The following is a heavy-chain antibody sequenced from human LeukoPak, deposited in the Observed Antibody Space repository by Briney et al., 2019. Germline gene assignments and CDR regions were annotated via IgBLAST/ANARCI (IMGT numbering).Heavy chain of an antibody. D-gene: IGHD5-24*01. CDR2: IYYSGST. J-gene: IGHJ3*02. V-gene: IGHV4-39*07. CDR1: GGSISSSSYY. CDR3: ARAPRDGYNYFGAFDI. Sequence: SETLSLTCTVSGGSISSSSYYWGWIRQPPGKGLEWIGSIYYSGSTYYNPSLKSRVTISVDTSKNQFSLKLSSVTAADTAVYYCARAPRDGYNYFGAFDIWGQGTMVTVSS.